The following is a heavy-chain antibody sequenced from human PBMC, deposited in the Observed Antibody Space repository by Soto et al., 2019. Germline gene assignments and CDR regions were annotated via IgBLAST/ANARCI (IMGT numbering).Heavy chain of an antibody. CDR3: ARGAAGATARFDP. CDR2: INPNSGGT. D-gene: IGHD1-26*01. CDR1: GYTFTGYY. Sequence: ASVKVSCKASGYTFTGYYMHWVRQAPGQGLEWMGWINPNSGGTNYAQKFQGWVTMTRDTSISTAYMELSRLRSDDTAVYYCARGAAGATARFDPWGQGTLVTVS. V-gene: IGHV1-2*04. J-gene: IGHJ5*02.